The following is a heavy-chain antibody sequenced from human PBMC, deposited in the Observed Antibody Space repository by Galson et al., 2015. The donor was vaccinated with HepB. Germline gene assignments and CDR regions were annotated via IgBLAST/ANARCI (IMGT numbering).Heavy chain of an antibody. CDR2: IYYDGTSK. J-gene: IGHJ6*02. CDR3: ARDGGSGSTPSVTTKNNNYYFGMDV. CDR1: GFAFSSYG. V-gene: IGHV3-33*01. D-gene: IGHD3-10*01. Sequence: SLRLSCAASGFAFSSYGMHWFRQAPGKGLEWVAVIYYDGTSKYYAKSAKGRFSISRDNSKNTLSLQVSSLRVEDTAVYYCARDGGSGSTPSVTTKNNNYYFGMDVWGQGTTVTVSS.